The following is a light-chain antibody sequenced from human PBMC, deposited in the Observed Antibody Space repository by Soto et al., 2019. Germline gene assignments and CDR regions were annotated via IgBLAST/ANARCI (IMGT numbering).Light chain of an antibody. CDR2: LNSDGGH. V-gene: IGLV4-69*01. Sequence: QLVLTQSPSASASLGASVKLTCTLSSGHSSYAIAWHQQQPEKGPRYLMNLNSDGGHNKGDGIPDRFSGSSSGAERYLTISSLQSEDEADYYCQTWDTGIVVFGGGTQLTVL. CDR3: QTWDTGIVV. J-gene: IGLJ2*01. CDR1: SGHSSYA.